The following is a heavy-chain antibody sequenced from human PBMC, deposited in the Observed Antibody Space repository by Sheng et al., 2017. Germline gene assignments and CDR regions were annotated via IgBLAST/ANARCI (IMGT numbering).Heavy chain of an antibody. D-gene: IGHD3-10*01. J-gene: IGHJ6*03. CDR1: GASFSTIT. CDR3: ANEVRELGAYNFYYMDV. V-gene: IGHV1-69*02. CDR2: IIPILDQT. Sequence: VRLEQSGAEMKKPGSSVKVSCKASGASFSTITIAWVRQAPGQGPEWMGRIIPILDQTNYAQKFQGRVTFTAEKSASTAYMEVFSLKSEDTAVYYCANEVRELGAYNFYYMDVWGTGTAVSVSS.